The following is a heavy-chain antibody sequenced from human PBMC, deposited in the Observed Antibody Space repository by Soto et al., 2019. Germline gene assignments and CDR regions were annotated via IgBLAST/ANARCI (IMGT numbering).Heavy chain of an antibody. Sequence: ASETLSLTCTVSGGSISIYYWSWIRQPAGKGLEWIGRIYTSGSTNYNPSLKSRVTMSVDTSKNQFSLKLSSVTAADTAVYYCARDQSPNWFDPWGQGTLVTVSS. CDR2: IYTSGST. CDR1: GGSISIYY. CDR3: ARDQSPNWFDP. V-gene: IGHV4-4*07. J-gene: IGHJ5*02.